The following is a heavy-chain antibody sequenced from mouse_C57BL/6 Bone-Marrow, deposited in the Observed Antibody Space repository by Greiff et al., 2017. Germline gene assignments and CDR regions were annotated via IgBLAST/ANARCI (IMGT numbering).Heavy chain of an antibody. D-gene: IGHD1-1*01. CDR2: IYPRSGNT. J-gene: IGHJ3*01. Sequence: QVQLQQSGAELARPGASVKLSCKASGYTFTSYGISWVKQRTGQGLEWIGEIYPRSGNTYYNEKFKGKATLTADKSSSTAYMGLRSLTSEDSAVYVCARVCYYWFAYWGQGTLVTVSA. CDR3: ARVCYYWFAY. CDR1: GYTFTSYG. V-gene: IGHV1-81*01.